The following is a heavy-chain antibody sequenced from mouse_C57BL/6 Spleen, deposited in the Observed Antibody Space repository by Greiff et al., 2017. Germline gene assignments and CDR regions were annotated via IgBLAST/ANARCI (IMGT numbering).Heavy chain of an antibody. J-gene: IGHJ2*01. V-gene: IGHV5-17*01. CDR1: GFTFSDYG. Sequence: EVKLVESGGGLVKPGGSLKLSCAASGFTFSDYGMHWVRQAPEKGLEWVAYISSGSSTIYYAATVKGRFPSSRDNAKNTLFLQMTSLRSEDTAMYYCARLTGIVDYWGQGTTLTVSS. D-gene: IGHD4-1*01. CDR2: ISSGSSTI. CDR3: ARLTGIVDY.